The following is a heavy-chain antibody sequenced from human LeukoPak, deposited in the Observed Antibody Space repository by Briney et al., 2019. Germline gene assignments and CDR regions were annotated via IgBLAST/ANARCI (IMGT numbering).Heavy chain of an antibody. J-gene: IGHJ6*03. Sequence: SQTLSLTCVVSGDSITSGGYSWSWIRQPPGKGLEWVGYIYDSGIAFYNPSLKSRVTMSVDTSKNHFFLNLRSVTAADTAVYYCARRGGVMPARGFMDVWGKGTTVTVSS. D-gene: IGHD3-16*01. V-gene: IGHV4-30-4*07. CDR2: IYDSGIA. CDR1: GDSITSGGYS. CDR3: ARRGGVMPARGFMDV.